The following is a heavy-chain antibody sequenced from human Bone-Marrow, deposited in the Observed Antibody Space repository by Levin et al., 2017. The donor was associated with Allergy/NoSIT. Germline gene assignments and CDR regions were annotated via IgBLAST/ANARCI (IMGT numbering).Heavy chain of an antibody. CDR3: ARGGIVVAARFFDY. CDR2: IYHSGST. J-gene: IGHJ4*02. CDR1: GGSFTSSY. D-gene: IGHD6-13*01. Sequence: SPTLSLTCPVSGGSFTSSYWRWIRQPPGKGLEWIGFIYHSGSTNYNPSLKSRVTISVDTSKNQFSLKLNSVTAADTAVYYCARGGIVVAARFFDYWGQGTLVTVSS. V-gene: IGHV4-59*01.